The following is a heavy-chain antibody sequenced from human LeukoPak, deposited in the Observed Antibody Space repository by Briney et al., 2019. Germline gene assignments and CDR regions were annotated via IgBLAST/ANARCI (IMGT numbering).Heavy chain of an antibody. J-gene: IGHJ3*02. D-gene: IGHD1-1*01. Sequence: GGSLRLSCAASGFTFSSYGMHWVRQAPGKGLEWVAFIRYDGSNKYYADSVKGRFTISRDNSKNTLYLQMNSLGAEDTAVYYCARAWNDGFDIWGQGTMVTVSP. V-gene: IGHV3-30*02. CDR3: ARAWNDGFDI. CDR2: IRYDGSNK. CDR1: GFTFSSYG.